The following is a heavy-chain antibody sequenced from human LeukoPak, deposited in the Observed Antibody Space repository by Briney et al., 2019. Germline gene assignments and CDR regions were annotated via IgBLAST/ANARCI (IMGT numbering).Heavy chain of an antibody. D-gene: IGHD3-9*01. J-gene: IGHJ4*02. Sequence: KTSETLSLTCTVSGGSISSGSYYWSWIRQPAGKGLEWIGRIYYSGSTNYNPSLKSRVTISVDTSKNQFSLKLSSVTAADTAVYYCARVNGIRYFDWLQEYYFDYWGQGTLVTVSS. CDR1: GGSISSGSYY. V-gene: IGHV4-61*10. CDR3: ARVNGIRYFDWLQEYYFDY. CDR2: IYYSGST.